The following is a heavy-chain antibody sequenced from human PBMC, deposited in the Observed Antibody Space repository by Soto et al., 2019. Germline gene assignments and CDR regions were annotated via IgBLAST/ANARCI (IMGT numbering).Heavy chain of an antibody. J-gene: IGHJ6*02. V-gene: IGHV1-69*13. D-gene: IGHD6-6*01. CDR1: GGTFSSYA. CDR2: IIPIFGTA. Sequence: SVKVSCKASGGTFSSYAISWVRQAPGQGLEWMGGIIPIFGTANYAQKFQGRVTITADESTSTAYMELSSLRSEDTAVYYCARCIAARPGYYYYGMDVWGQGTTVTAP. CDR3: ARCIAARPGYYYYGMDV.